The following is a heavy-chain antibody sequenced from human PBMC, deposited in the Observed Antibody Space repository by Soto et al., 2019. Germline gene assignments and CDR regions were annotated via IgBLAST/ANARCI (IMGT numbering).Heavy chain of an antibody. Sequence: WASVKVSCKASGYTFTSYAVHWVRQAPGQRLEWMGWINAGNGNTKYSQKFQGRVTITRDTSASTAYMELSSLRSEDTAVYYCARVRVAAVSSRYGMDVWGQGTTVTVSS. V-gene: IGHV1-3*01. CDR3: ARVRVAAVSSRYGMDV. J-gene: IGHJ6*02. CDR2: INAGNGNT. D-gene: IGHD2-2*01. CDR1: GYTFTSYA.